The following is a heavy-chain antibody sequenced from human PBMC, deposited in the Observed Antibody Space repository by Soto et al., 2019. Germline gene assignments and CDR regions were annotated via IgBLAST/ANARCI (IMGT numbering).Heavy chain of an antibody. Sequence: PGGSLRLSCAASGFTFSSYAMSWVRQATGEGLEWDSATSGSGGSTDSVDSVKDRLTISRDNSKNTLFLQMNSLRAEDTAVYYCAKVLAYSYGPGDWFGYWGQGTLVTVSS. CDR1: GFTFSSYA. CDR3: AKVLAYSYGPGDWFGY. V-gene: IGHV3-23*01. D-gene: IGHD5-18*01. J-gene: IGHJ4*02. CDR2: TSGSGGST.